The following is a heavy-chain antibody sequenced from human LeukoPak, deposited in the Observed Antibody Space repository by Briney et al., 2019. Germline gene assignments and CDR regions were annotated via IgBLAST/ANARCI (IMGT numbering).Heavy chain of an antibody. CDR1: GYTFTGYY. CDR2: INPNSGGT. CDR3: ARDIYYDSSGYGPVNFDY. J-gene: IGHJ4*02. V-gene: IGHV1-2*02. Sequence: ASVKVSCKASGYTFTGYYMHWVRQAPGQGLEWVGWINPNSGGTNYAQKFQGRVTMTRDTSISTAYMELSRLRSDDTAVYYCARDIYYDSSGYGPVNFDYWGQGTLVTVSS. D-gene: IGHD3-22*01.